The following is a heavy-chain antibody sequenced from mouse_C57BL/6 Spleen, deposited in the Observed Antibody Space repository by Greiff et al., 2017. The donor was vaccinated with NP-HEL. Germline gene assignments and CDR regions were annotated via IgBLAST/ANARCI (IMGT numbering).Heavy chain of an antibody. CDR1: GYTFTSYW. J-gene: IGHJ4*01. CDR2: IHPNSGST. Sequence: QVQLKQPGAELVKPGASVKLSCKASGYTFTSYWMHWVKQRPGQGLEWIGMIHPNSGSTNYNEKFKSKATLTVDKSSSTAYMQLSSLTSEDSAVYYCARKHYGSSYDYAMDYWGQGTSVTVSS. V-gene: IGHV1-64*01. D-gene: IGHD1-1*01. CDR3: ARKHYGSSYDYAMDY.